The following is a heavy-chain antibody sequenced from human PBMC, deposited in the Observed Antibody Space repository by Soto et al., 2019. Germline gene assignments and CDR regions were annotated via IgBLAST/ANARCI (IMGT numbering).Heavy chain of an antibody. J-gene: IGHJ4*02. CDR2: INTDGSST. CDR1: GFTFSSVW. V-gene: IGHV3-74*01. Sequence: EVQLVESGGGLVQPGGSLRLSCAVSGFTFSSVWMHWVRQAPGEGLVWVSRINTDGSSTSYADSVKGRFTISRDKAKNTLYLQMNSLRVEDTAMYYCAKRGVDTFGLSYWGQGTLVTVSS. D-gene: IGHD3-10*01. CDR3: AKRGVDTFGLSY.